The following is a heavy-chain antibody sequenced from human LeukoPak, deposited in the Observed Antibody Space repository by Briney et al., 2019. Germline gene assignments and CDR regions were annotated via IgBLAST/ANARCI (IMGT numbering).Heavy chain of an antibody. Sequence: PGRSLRLSCAASGFTFDDYAMHWVRQAPGKGLEWASGISWNSGSIGYADSVKGRFTISRDNAKNSLYLQMNSLRAEDMALYYCAKANSSSAPSVAFDIWGQGTMVTVSS. CDR2: ISWNSGSI. CDR3: AKANSSSAPSVAFDI. V-gene: IGHV3-9*03. CDR1: GFTFDDYA. D-gene: IGHD6-6*01. J-gene: IGHJ3*02.